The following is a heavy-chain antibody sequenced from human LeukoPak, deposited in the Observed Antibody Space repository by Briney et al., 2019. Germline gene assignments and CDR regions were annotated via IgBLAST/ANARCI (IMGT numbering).Heavy chain of an antibody. D-gene: IGHD3-22*01. CDR1: GGSFSGYY. J-gene: IGHJ4*02. V-gene: IGHV4-34*01. CDR3: ARRVSTMIVVVIGVFDY. Sequence: TSETLSLTCAVYGGSFSGYYWSWIRQPPGKGLEWIGEINHSGSTNYNPSLKSRVTISVDTSKNQFSLKLSSVTAADTAVYYCARRVSTMIVVVIGVFDYWGQGTLVTVSS. CDR2: INHSGST.